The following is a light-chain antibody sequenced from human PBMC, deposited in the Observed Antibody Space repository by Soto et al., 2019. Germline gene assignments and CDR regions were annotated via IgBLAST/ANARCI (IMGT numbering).Light chain of an antibody. CDR2: DTS. V-gene: IGLV7-46*01. Sequence: QAVVTQEPSLTVSPGETVTLTCGSSTGGVTSDHWPYWFQQKPGQGPRTLIYDTSNKHSWTPDRFSGSLLGGKAALTLSGPRGEEEGDYYCLLYYTGGRPVFGGGTEQTVL. CDR1: TGGVTSDHW. CDR3: LLYYTGGRPV. J-gene: IGLJ7*01.